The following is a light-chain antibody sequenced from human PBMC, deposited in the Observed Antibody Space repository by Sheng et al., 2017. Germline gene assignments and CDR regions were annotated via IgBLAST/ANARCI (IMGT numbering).Light chain of an antibody. CDR3: QSYDSSLSGCV. J-gene: IGLJ2*01. CDR1: SSNIGAGYD. V-gene: IGLV1-40*01. CDR2: GNI. Sequence: QSVLTQPPSVSGAPGQRVTISCTGSSSNIGAGYDVHWYQQLPGTAPKLLIYGNINRPSGVPDRFSGSKSGTSASLAITGLQAEDEADYYCQSYDSSLSGCVFGGGTKLTVL.